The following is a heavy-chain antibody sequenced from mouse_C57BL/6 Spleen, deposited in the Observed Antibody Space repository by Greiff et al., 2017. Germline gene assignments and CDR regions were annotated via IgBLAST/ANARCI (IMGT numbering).Heavy chain of an antibody. V-gene: IGHV5-17*01. D-gene: IGHD1-1*01. CDR1: GFTFSDYG. CDR2: ISSGSSTI. Sequence: EVQRVESGGGLVKPGGSLKLSCAASGFTFSDYGMHWVRQAPEKGLEWVAYISSGSSTIYYADTVKGRFTISRDNAKNTLFLQMTSLRSEDTAMYYCARPLLYCGSSPFAYWGQGTLVTVSA. CDR3: ARPLLYCGSSPFAY. J-gene: IGHJ3*01.